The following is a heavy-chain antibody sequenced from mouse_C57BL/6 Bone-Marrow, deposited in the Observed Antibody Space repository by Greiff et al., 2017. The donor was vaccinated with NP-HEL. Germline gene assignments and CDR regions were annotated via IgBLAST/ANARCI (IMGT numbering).Heavy chain of an antibody. CDR1: GYTFTSYG. CDR3: AGDYYGSSPYWYFDV. D-gene: IGHD1-1*01. Sequence: VQLQQSGAELARPGASVKLSCKASGYTFTSYGISWVKQRTGQGLEWIGEIYPRSGNTYYNEKFKGKATLTADKSSSTAYMELRSLTSEDSAVYFCAGDYYGSSPYWYFDVWGTGTTVTVSS. CDR2: IYPRSGNT. J-gene: IGHJ1*03. V-gene: IGHV1-81*01.